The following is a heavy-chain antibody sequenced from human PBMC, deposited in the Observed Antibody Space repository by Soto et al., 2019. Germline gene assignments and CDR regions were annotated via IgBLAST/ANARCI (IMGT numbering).Heavy chain of an antibody. CDR2: ISYSGST. CDR1: DGSISSYY. D-gene: IGHD6-13*01. Sequence: SETLSLTCTVSDGSISSYYWSWIRQPPGKGLEWIGYISYSGSTNYNPSLESRVRMSVDKSRNQFSLKLTSVSAADTAVYYCARASATIAAAAIFDYWGQGTLVTVSS. V-gene: IGHV4-59*12. J-gene: IGHJ4*02. CDR3: ARASATIAAAAIFDY.